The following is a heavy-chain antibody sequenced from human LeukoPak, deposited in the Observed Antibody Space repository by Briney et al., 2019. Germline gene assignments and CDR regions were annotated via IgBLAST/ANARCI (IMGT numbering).Heavy chain of an antibody. J-gene: IGHJ6*03. Sequence: SVKVSCKASGGTFSSYTISWVRQAPGQELEWMGRIIPILGIANYAQKFQGRVTITADKSTSTAYMELSSLRSEDTAVYYCASIYYYYYYMDVWGKGTTVTVSS. V-gene: IGHV1-69*02. CDR3: ASIYYYYYYMDV. CDR2: IIPILGIA. CDR1: GGTFSSYT.